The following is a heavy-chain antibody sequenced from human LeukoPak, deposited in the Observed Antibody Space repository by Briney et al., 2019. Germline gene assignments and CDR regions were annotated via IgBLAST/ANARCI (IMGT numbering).Heavy chain of an antibody. CDR1: GGSISSYY. CDR3: ARVKYRSSWYEGDWFDP. V-gene: IGHV4-59*12. Sequence: SETLSLTCTVSGGSISSYYWSWIRQPPGKGLEWIGYIYYSGSTNYNPSLKSRVTISVDTSKNQFSLKLSSVTAADTAVYYCARVKYRSSWYEGDWFDPWGQGTLVTVSS. D-gene: IGHD6-13*01. CDR2: IYYSGST. J-gene: IGHJ5*02.